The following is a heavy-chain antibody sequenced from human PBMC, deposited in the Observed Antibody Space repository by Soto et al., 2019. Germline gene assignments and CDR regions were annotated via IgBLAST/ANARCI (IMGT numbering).Heavy chain of an antibody. D-gene: IGHD1-26*01. Sequence: EEQLLESGGDLVQPGGSLRLSCVASGITFSSYSMNWVRQAPGKGLEWVSSISSSSSYIYYADSVKGRFTISRDNAKNSLYLQMNSLRAEDTAVYYCARGRTIVGATGEAFDIWGQGTMVTVSS. CDR3: ARGRTIVGATGEAFDI. J-gene: IGHJ3*02. V-gene: IGHV3-21*01. CDR1: GITFSSYS. CDR2: ISSSSSYI.